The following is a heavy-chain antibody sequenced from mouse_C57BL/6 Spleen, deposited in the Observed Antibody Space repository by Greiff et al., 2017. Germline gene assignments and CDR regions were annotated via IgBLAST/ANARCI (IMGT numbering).Heavy chain of an antibody. V-gene: IGHV2-9-1*01. CDR2: IWTGGGT. CDR3: ARNGNGDSWLAY. Sequence: QVQLKASGPGLVAPSQSLSIPCTVSGFSLTSSAISWVRQPPGKGLEWLGVIWTGGGTNYNSALKSRLSISKDNSKRQVFLKMSSLHTDDTARYYWARNGNGDSWLAYWGQGTLVTVSA. CDR1: GFSLTSSA. J-gene: IGHJ3*01. D-gene: IGHD2-13*01.